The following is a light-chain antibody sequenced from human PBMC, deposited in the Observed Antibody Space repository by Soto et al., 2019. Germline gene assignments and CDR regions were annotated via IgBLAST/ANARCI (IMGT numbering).Light chain of an antibody. Sequence: QSALTQPASVSGSPGQSITISCTGTSSDVGSYNLVSWYQQRPGKAPKLMIYEGSKRPSGVSNRFSGSKSGNTASLTISGLQAEDEADYYCCSYAGSNVVFGGGTKLTVL. V-gene: IGLV2-23*01. CDR2: EGS. CDR1: SSDVGSYNL. J-gene: IGLJ2*01. CDR3: CSYAGSNVV.